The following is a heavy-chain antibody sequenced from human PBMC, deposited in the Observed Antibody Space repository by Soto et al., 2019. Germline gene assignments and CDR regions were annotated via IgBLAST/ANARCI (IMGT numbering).Heavy chain of an antibody. CDR1: GGSISSGGYY. CDR3: TRVPAY. J-gene: IGHJ4*02. CDR2: IYYSGST. V-gene: IGHV4-31*03. Sequence: QVQLQESGPGLVRPSQTLSLTCTVSGGSISSGGYYWSWIRQHPGKGLEWIGYIYYSGSTYYNPSPXSXXTLSVDTSKNHFSLKLSSVPAADTAVYSCTRVPAYWGQGTLVTVSS.